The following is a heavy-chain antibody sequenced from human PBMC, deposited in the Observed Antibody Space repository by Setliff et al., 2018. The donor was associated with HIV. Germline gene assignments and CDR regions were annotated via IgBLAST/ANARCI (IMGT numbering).Heavy chain of an antibody. CDR1: GYTCTSYY. Sequence: ASVKVSCKASGYTCTSYYMHWVRQAPGQGLEWMGIINPSGGSTSYAQEFQGRVTMTRDTSTSTVYMELSSLRSEDTAVYYCAREYCYGTGTWGGLDWGQGTLVTVSS. CDR2: INPSGGST. D-gene: IGHD3-10*01. V-gene: IGHV1-46*01. J-gene: IGHJ4*02. CDR3: AREYCYGTGTWGGLD.